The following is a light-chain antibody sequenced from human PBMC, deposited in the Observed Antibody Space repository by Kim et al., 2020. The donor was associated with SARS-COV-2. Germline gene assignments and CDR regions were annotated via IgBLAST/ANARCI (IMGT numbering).Light chain of an antibody. Sequence: AIWMTQSPSSLSASVGDRVTITCRASQYIRNDLGWYQQRPGEAPKLLIYGASNLESGVPSRFSGSESGTDFTLTISSLHPEDFATYYCLQDYDYPRTFGQGTKLEI. J-gene: IGKJ2*01. CDR1: QYIRND. CDR2: GAS. V-gene: IGKV1-6*01. CDR3: LQDYDYPRT.